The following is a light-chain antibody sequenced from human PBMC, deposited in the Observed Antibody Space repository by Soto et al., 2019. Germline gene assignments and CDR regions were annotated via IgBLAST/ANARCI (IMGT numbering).Light chain of an antibody. V-gene: IGLV2-14*01. CDR2: DVS. CDR3: SSYTSSSTPYYV. J-gene: IGLJ1*01. CDR1: SSDVGGYNY. Sequence: QSALTQPASVSGSPGQSITISCTGTSSDVGGYNYVSWYQQHPGKATKLMIYDVSNRPSGVSNRFSGSKSGNTASLNISGLQAEDEADYYCSSYTSSSTPYYVFGSGTKVTVL.